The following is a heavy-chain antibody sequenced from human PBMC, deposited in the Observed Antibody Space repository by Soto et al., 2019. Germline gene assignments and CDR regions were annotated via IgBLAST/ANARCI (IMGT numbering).Heavy chain of an antibody. V-gene: IGHV5-51*01. J-gene: IGHJ4*02. CDR2: IYPGDSET. CDR1: GYSFTSYW. D-gene: IGHD3-22*01. Sequence: GESLKISCNGSGYSFTSYWIGWVRQMPGKGLEWMGTIYPGDSETTYSPSFQGQVTISADKSIRTAHLQWTSLKASDTAMYYCARLHSSGYHFVDYWGQGTLVNVSS. CDR3: ARLHSSGYHFVDY.